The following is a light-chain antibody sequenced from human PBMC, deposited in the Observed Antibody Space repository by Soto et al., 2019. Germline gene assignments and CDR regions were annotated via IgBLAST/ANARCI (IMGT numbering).Light chain of an antibody. V-gene: IGLV1-40*01. CDR2: GNS. J-gene: IGLJ1*01. CDR3: QSYDRSLSGYYV. CDR1: SSNIGAGYD. Sequence: QSVLTQPPSVSGAPGQRVTISCTGSSSNIGAGYDVHWYQQLPGTAPKLLIYGNSNRPSGVPDRFSGSKSGTSASLAITGLQAADEADYYCQSYDRSLSGYYVFGTGTKLTVL.